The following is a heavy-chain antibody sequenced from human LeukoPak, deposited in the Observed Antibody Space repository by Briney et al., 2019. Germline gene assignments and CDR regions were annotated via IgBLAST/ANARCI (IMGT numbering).Heavy chain of an antibody. CDR1: GYTFTGAY. CDR3: ARVLFNSGYDY. V-gene: IGHV1-2*02. CDR2: INPNSGGT. J-gene: IGHJ4*02. Sequence: ASVKLSCNASGYTFTGAYMHWVRQAPGQGLEWMGWINPNSGGTQFAQKFQGRVTMTRDTSISTAYMELDRLSSDDTAVYYCARVLFNSGYDYWGQGTLVTVSS. D-gene: IGHD3-9*01.